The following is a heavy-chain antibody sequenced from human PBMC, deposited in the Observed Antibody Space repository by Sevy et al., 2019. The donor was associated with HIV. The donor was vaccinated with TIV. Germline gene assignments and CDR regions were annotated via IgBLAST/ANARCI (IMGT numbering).Heavy chain of an antibody. CDR3: AGENAWGRGYS. CDR2: IYYNGHI. J-gene: IGHJ4*02. V-gene: IGHV4-59*08. CDR1: GGSITSLY. Sequence: SETLSLTCTVSGGSITSLYWNWIRQPPGKGLEWIANIYYNGHINYNPSTKNRVTLSRDTSKNQYSLRLSSVTAADTAMYYCAGENAWGRGYSWGQGTLVTVSS. D-gene: IGHD1-26*01.